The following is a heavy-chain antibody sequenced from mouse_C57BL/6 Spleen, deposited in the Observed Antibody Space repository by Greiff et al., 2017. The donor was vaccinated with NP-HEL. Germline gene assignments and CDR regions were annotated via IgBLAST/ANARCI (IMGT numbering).Heavy chain of an antibody. Sequence: EVQLVESGPGLVKPSQSLSLTCSVTGYSITSGYYWNWIRQFPGNNLEWMGYISYDGSNNYNPSLKNRISITRDTSKNQFFLKLNSVTTEDTATYYCARDYGSSHWYFDVWGTGTTVTVSS. CDR3: ARDYGSSHWYFDV. CDR1: GYSITSGYY. CDR2: ISYDGSN. V-gene: IGHV3-6*01. J-gene: IGHJ1*03. D-gene: IGHD1-1*01.